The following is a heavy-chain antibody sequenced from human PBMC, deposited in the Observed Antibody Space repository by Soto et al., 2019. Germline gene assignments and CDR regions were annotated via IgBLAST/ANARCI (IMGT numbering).Heavy chain of an antibody. Sequence: EVQLVESGGGLVQPGGSLRLSCAASGFTFSSYWMSWVRQAPGKGLEWVANIKQDGSEKYYVDSVKGRFTISRDNAKNSLYLQMNSLRAEDTAVYYCARTYGSGSYYGCKDYWGQGTLVTVSS. J-gene: IGHJ4*02. D-gene: IGHD3-10*01. CDR1: GFTFSSYW. V-gene: IGHV3-7*01. CDR3: ARTYGSGSYYGCKDY. CDR2: IKQDGSEK.